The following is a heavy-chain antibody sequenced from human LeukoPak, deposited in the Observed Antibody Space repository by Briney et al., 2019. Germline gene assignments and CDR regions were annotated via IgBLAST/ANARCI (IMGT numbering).Heavy chain of an antibody. D-gene: IGHD3-10*01. J-gene: IGHJ5*02. CDR2: INHSGST. CDR3: ARERSMVRGVSWFDP. V-gene: IGHV4-34*01. Sequence: PSETLSLTCAVYGGSFSGYYWSWIRQPPGKGLEWIGEINHSGSTYYNPSLKSRVTISVDTSKNQFSLRLKSVTAADTAVYYCARERSMVRGVSWFDPWGQGTLVTVSS. CDR1: GGSFSGYY.